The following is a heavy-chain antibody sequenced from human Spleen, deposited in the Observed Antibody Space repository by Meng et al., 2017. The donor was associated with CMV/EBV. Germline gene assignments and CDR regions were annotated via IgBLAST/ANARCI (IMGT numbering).Heavy chain of an antibody. Sequence: SCKASGHTSTSHYIHWVRQAPGQGLEWMGVMKPSGGVTSHAQKLQARVTMTRDTSTSTVYMELSSLRSEDTAVYYCAREGVEGGGFDYWGQGTLVTVSS. CDR1: GHTSTSHY. CDR3: AREGVEGGGFDY. J-gene: IGHJ4*02. D-gene: IGHD1-26*01. CDR2: MKPSGGVT. V-gene: IGHV1-46*01.